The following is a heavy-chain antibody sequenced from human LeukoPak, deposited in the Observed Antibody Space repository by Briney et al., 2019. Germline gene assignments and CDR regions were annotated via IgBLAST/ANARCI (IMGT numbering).Heavy chain of an antibody. D-gene: IGHD2-15*01. Sequence: SVKVSCKASGGTFSSYAISWVRQAPGQGLEWMGGIIPIFGTANYAQKFQGRVTITTDESTSTAYMELSSLRSEDTAVYYCARREVSYCSGGSCPWLDYYYYMDVWGKGTTVTVSS. J-gene: IGHJ6*03. CDR2: IIPIFGTA. CDR1: GGTFSSYA. V-gene: IGHV1-69*05. CDR3: ARREVSYCSGGSCPWLDYYYYMDV.